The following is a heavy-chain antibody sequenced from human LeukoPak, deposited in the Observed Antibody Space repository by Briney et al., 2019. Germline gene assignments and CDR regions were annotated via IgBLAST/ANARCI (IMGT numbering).Heavy chain of an antibody. CDR1: GYSFTNYW. Sequence: GESLQISCKGSGYSFTNYWIGWVRQMPGKGLEWMGIFNPGDSDSRYSPSFQGQVTISADKSISTAYLQWSSLKAPDTAMYYCARARITGTTWFDPWGQGTLVTVSS. CDR3: ARARITGTTWFDP. CDR2: FNPGDSDS. V-gene: IGHV5-51*01. J-gene: IGHJ5*02. D-gene: IGHD1-7*01.